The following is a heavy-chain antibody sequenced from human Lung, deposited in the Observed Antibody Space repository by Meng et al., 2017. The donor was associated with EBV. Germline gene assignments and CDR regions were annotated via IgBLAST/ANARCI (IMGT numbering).Heavy chain of an antibody. CDR3: GRDQGRELINH. CDR2: VYHRGDT. Sequence: QLQLQGSGPGRVKPSETLSLTCTVSGGSISSDIWWSWVRQPPGKGLEWIGEVYHRGDTNYNPSLKSRVDISVDKSKNQFYLSLFSVTAADTAVYYCGRDQGRELINHWGQGTLVTVSS. D-gene: IGHD1-7*01. V-gene: IGHV4-4*02. J-gene: IGHJ4*02. CDR1: GGSISSDIW.